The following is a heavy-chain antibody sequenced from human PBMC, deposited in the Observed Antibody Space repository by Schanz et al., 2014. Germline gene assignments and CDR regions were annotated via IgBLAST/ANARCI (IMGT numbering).Heavy chain of an antibody. D-gene: IGHD2-2*01. Sequence: EVQLLASGGGLVQPGGSLRLTCLTSGFTFTDHAMSWVRQAPGKGLVWVSRTSHDGSFTTFADSVKGRFTISRDNSKNTLYLQMNSLRDEDTAMYYCAKRCSSTSCSHGAFDIWGQGTMVTVSS. CDR2: TSHDGSFT. V-gene: IGHV3-23*01. CDR3: AKRCSSTSCSHGAFDI. CDR1: GFTFTDHA. J-gene: IGHJ3*02.